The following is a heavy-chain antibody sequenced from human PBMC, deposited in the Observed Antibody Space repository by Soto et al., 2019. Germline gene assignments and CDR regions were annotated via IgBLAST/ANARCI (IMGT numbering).Heavy chain of an antibody. V-gene: IGHV1-2*02. CDR1: GYSFSQYY. D-gene: IGHD5-12*01. Sequence: QVQLVQSGAEVEKPGASVTVSCKASGYSFSQYYLHWVRQAPGQGPEWMGWINPNSGATKYAEKFQGRVSMSRDTSVRKDFMELKWRQSDDTAVYYCGRESGVATATLDYYSFYIDVWGRGTTVSVSS. CDR2: INPNSGAT. CDR3: GRESGVATATLDYYSFYIDV. J-gene: IGHJ6*03.